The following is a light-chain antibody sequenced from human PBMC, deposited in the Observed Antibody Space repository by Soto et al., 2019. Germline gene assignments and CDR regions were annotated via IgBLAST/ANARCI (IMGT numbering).Light chain of an antibody. CDR3: AAWDASLNGWV. V-gene: IGLV1-44*01. CDR1: SSNIGSNT. Sequence: QSVVTQPPSASGTPGQRVTISCSVSSSNIGSNTVNWYQHLPGTAPKFLIYSDNQRPSGVPDRFSGSKSGTSASLAISGLQSEDEADYYCAAWDASLNGWVFGGGTKVTVL. CDR2: SDN. J-gene: IGLJ3*02.